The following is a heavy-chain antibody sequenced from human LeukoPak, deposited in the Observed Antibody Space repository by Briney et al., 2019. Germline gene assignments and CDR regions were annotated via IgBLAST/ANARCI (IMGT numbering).Heavy chain of an antibody. J-gene: IGHJ4*02. CDR2: IYTSGST. CDR3: ASFPPYYYGSVDY. V-gene: IGHV4-61*02. D-gene: IGHD3-10*01. CDR1: GGSISSGSYY. Sequence: SETLSLTCTVSGGSISSGSYYWSWIRQPAGKTLEWIGRIYTSGSTNYSPSLKSRVAISVDTSKNQFSLTLNSVTAADTAVYYCASFPPYYYGSVDYWGQGTLVTVSS.